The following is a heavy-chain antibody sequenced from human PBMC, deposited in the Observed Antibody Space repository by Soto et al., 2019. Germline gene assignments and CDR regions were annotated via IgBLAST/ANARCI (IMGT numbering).Heavy chain of an antibody. V-gene: IGHV3-33*01. CDR2: IWYDGSNK. J-gene: IGHJ6*02. D-gene: IGHD6-13*01. CDR1: GFTFSSYG. CDR3: ARDRWGIAALHPLIPYGMDV. Sequence: GGSLRLSCVASGFTFSSYGMHWVRQAPGKGLEWVAVIWYDGSNKYYADSVKGRFTISRDNSKNTLYLQMNSLRAEDTAVYYCARDRWGIAALHPLIPYGMDVWGQGTTVTVSS.